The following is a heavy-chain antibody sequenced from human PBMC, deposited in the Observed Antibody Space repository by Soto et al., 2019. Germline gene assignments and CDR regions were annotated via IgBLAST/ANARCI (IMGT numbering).Heavy chain of an antibody. CDR3: AIAPGFDWLLVPNYFDY. CDR2: IYYSGST. D-gene: IGHD3-9*01. Sequence: SERLSLSCTVSGGCISSYYGVWIRQPPGKGLEWIGYIYYSGSTNYNPSLKSRVTISVDTSKNQFSLKLSSVTAADTAVYYCAIAPGFDWLLVPNYFDYWGQGTLVTVSS. V-gene: IGHV4-59*01. CDR1: GGCISSYY. J-gene: IGHJ4*02.